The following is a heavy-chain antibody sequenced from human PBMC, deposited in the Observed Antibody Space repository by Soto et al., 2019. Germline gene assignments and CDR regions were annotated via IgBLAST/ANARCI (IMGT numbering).Heavy chain of an antibody. CDR2: VFTTGTT. CDR1: GGSINNYY. J-gene: IGHJ5*02. V-gene: IGHV4-4*07. Sequence: SETLSLTCSVTGGSINNYYWSWVRQSAGKGLEWIGRVFTTGTTDYNPSLKGRVTISVDTSKNQFSLSLRSVTAADTAIYYCARDFNSIFDDFADMRWNFDPWGQEPWSPSPQ. CDR3: ARDFNSIFDDFADMRWNFDP. D-gene: IGHD3-3*02.